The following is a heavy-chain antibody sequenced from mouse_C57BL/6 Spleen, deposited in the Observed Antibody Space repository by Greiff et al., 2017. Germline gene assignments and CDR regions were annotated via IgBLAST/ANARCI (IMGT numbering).Heavy chain of an antibody. V-gene: IGHV1-80*01. CDR1: GYAFSSYW. J-gene: IGHJ1*03. Sequence: VQLQESGAELVKPGASVKISCKASGYAFSSYWMNWVKQRPGKGLEWIGQIYPGDGDTNYNGKFKGKATLTADKSSSTAYMQLSSLTSEDSAVYFCARTHYYGSSYGYWYFDVWGTGTTVTVSS. D-gene: IGHD1-1*01. CDR3: ARTHYYGSSYGYWYFDV. CDR2: IYPGDGDT.